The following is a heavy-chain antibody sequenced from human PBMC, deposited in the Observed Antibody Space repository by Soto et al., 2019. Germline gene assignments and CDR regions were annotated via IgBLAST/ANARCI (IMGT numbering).Heavy chain of an antibody. D-gene: IGHD3-3*01. CDR1: GYTLTELS. Sequence: GASVKVSCKVSGYTLTELSMHWVRQAPGKGLEWMGGFDPEDGETIYAQKFQGRVTMTEDTSTDTAYMELSSLRSEDTAVYYCATTLQAHYDFWSGYKLYGMDVWGQGTTVTVSS. J-gene: IGHJ6*02. CDR3: ATTLQAHYDFWSGYKLYGMDV. CDR2: FDPEDGET. V-gene: IGHV1-24*01.